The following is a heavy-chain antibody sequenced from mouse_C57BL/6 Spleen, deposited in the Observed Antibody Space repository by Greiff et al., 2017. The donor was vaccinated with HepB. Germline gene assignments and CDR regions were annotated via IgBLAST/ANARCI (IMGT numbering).Heavy chain of an antibody. CDR1: GYSITSGYY. D-gene: IGHD1-1*01. CDR3: AREGYYGSAMDY. J-gene: IGHJ4*01. V-gene: IGHV3-6*01. CDR2: ISYDGSN. Sequence: EVQLQQSGPGLVKPSQSLSLTCSVTGYSITSGYYWNWIRQFPGNKLEWMGYISYDGSNNYNPSLKNRISITRDTSKNQFFLKLNSVTTEDTATYYCAREGYYGSAMDYWGQGTSVTVSS.